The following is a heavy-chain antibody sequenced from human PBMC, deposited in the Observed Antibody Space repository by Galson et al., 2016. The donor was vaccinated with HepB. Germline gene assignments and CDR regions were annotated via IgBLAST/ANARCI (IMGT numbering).Heavy chain of an antibody. CDR2: TYYRSKWYH. J-gene: IGHJ4*02. CDR3: ARENFLCNGAVCTREGFDY. CDR1: GDSVSSDSSA. V-gene: IGHV6-1*01. D-gene: IGHD2-8*02. Sequence: CAISGDSVSSDSSAWSWIRQSPSRGLEWLGRTYYRSKWYHDYAVSVESRMIIDPDTSKNQFSLQLTSVTPEDTAVYYCARENFLCNGAVCTREGFDYWGQGTLVTVSS.